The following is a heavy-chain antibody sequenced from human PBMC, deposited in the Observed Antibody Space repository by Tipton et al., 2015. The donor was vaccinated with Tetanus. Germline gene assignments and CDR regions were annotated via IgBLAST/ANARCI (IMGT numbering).Heavy chain of an antibody. CDR3: VCFYGGGACQSPCCSGMDV. D-gene: IGHD2-21*02. V-gene: IGHV4-61*01. Sequence: TLSLTCTVSGASVSGGTYYWTWIRQPPGQGLEWIGHVYSTGSTYYNPSLESRITISVDTSRNQFSLNLRSVVTEDTAIYYGVCFYGGGACQSPCCSGMDVWGQGTAVTVSS. CDR1: GASVSGGTYY. J-gene: IGHJ6*02. CDR2: VYSTGST.